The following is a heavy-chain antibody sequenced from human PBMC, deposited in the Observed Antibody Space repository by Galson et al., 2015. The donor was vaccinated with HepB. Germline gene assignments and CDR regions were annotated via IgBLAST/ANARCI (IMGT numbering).Heavy chain of an antibody. D-gene: IGHD3-10*01. J-gene: IGHJ6*02. V-gene: IGHV3-64D*06. CDR2: ISSNGGST. Sequence: SLRLSCAASGFTFSSYAMHWVRQAPGQGLEYVSAISSNGGSTYYADSVKGRFTISRDNSKNTLYLQMSSLRAEDTAVYYCVKDPGRGVIIGDYYYYGMDVWGQGTTVTVSS. CDR1: GFTFSSYA. CDR3: VKDPGRGVIIGDYYYYGMDV.